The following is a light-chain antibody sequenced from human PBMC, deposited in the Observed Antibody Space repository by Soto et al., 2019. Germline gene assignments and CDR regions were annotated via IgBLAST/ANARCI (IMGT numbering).Light chain of an antibody. CDR1: QSVSSK. V-gene: IGKV3-15*01. CDR2: GAS. CDR3: QQYNNWPQIT. J-gene: IGKJ5*01. Sequence: EIVMTQSPATLSVSPGERATLSCRASQSVSSKLAWYQQKPGQAPRLIIYGASTRATGIPDRFSGSGSGTEFTLTISSLKSADFAVYYCQQYNNWPQITFGKGKRREIK.